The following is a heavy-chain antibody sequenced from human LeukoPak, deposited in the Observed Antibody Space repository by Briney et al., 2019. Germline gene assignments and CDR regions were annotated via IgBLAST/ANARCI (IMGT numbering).Heavy chain of an antibody. CDR3: ARIKIAGDYGRRAFDV. CDR1: GFSLSTSGMC. D-gene: IGHD4-17*01. V-gene: IGHV2-70*11. CDR2: IDWDDDK. Sequence: SGPALVKPTQTLTLTCTFSGFSLSTSGMCVSWIRQPPGKALEWLARIDWDDDKYYSTSLKTRLTISKYTSKNHVVLTMTNMDPVDTATYYCARIKIAGDYGRRAFDVWGQGTMVTVSS. J-gene: IGHJ3*01.